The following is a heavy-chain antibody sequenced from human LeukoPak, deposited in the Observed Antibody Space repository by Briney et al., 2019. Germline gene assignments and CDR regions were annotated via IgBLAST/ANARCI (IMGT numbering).Heavy chain of an antibody. CDR2: IYYSGST. V-gene: IGHV4-59*01. CDR3: ARSTRSWFDP. J-gene: IGHJ5*02. Sequence: SETLSLTCTVSGGSITPYYWSWNRQPPGKGLEWIGYIYYSGSTNYNPSLKSRVTISVDTSNNQFSLKLSSVTAADTAVYYCARSTRSWFDPWGQGTLVTV. CDR1: GGSITPYY. D-gene: IGHD3-10*01.